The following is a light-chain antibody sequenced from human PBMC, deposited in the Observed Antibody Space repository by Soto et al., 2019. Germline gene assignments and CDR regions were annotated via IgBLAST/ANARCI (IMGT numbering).Light chain of an antibody. CDR2: DVT. Sequence: QSALTQPASVSGSPGQSIAISCTGTSSDIGRYNYVSWYQQHPGKAPKLLIYDVTGRPSGVSNRFSGSKSGNTASLTISGLQAEDEADYYCGSYTTNNRAVFGGGTQLTVL. CDR1: SSDIGRYNY. J-gene: IGLJ7*01. V-gene: IGLV2-14*03. CDR3: GSYTTNNRAV.